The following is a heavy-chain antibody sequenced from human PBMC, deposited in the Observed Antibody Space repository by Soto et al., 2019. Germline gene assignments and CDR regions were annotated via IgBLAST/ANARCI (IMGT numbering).Heavy chain of an antibody. D-gene: IGHD6-13*01. CDR1: GGSISSGGYF. CDR3: ARGGLPAADADGGFDF. J-gene: IGHJ4*02. Sequence: QVQLQESGPGLVKPSQTLSLTCTVSGGSISSGGYFWSWIRQHPGTGLEWMGYIYHTGSTYYNPSLNRRITMSVDTSKNEFSLNLRSVTAADTAVYYCARGGLPAADADGGFDFWGQGTRVTVSS. CDR2: IYHTGST. V-gene: IGHV4-31*03.